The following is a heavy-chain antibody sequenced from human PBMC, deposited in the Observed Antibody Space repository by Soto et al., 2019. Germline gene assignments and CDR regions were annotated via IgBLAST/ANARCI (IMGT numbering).Heavy chain of an antibody. CDR2: ISYDGSNK. D-gene: IGHD6-13*01. CDR3: AKVSPPAAGLFDY. V-gene: IGHV3-30*18. CDR1: GFTFSSYG. J-gene: IGHJ4*02. Sequence: GGSLRLSCAASGFTFSSYGMHWVRQAPGKGLEWVAVISYDGSNKYYADSVKGRFTISRDNSKNTLYLQMNGLRAEDTAVYYCAKVSPPAAGLFDYWGQGTLVTVSS.